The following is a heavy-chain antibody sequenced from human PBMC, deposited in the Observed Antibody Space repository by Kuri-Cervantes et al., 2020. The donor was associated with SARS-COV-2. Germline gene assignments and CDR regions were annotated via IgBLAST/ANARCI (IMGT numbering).Heavy chain of an antibody. CDR2: IYWNDDK. J-gene: IGHJ5*02. D-gene: IGHD6-6*01. CDR3: ARSTNPSSSGNWFDP. V-gene: IGHV2-5*01. Sequence: SGPTLVKPTQTLTLTCTFSGFSLSTSGVGVGWIRQPPGKALEWLALIYWNDDKRYSPSLKSRLTITKDTSKNQVVLTMTNMDPVDTATYYCARSTNPSSSGNWFDPWGQGTLVTVSS. CDR1: GFSLSTSGVG.